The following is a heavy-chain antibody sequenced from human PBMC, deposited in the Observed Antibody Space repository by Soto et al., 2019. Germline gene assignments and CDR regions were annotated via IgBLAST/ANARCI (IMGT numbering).Heavy chain of an antibody. Sequence: PGWSLRLSCVASGFTFSTYAMSWVRQAPREGLEWVSVVSGSGGTAYYADSVKGRFTISRDNSKNTLYLQMNSLRAEDSATYYCARYCSSTSCTIRYGLDVWGQGTTVTVSA. CDR1: GFTFSTYA. CDR3: ARYCSSTSCTIRYGLDV. J-gene: IGHJ6*01. CDR2: VSGSGGTA. V-gene: IGHV3-23*01. D-gene: IGHD2-2*01.